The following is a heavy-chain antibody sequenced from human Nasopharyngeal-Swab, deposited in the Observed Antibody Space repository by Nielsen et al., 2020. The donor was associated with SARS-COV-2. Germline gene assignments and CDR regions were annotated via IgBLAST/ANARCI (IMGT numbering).Heavy chain of an antibody. CDR2: IYYSGST. Sequence: WIRQPPGKGLEWIGYIYYSGSTYYNPSLKSRVTISVDTSKNQLSLKLSSVTAADTAVYYCARAGGYCSGGSCRRHYYFDYWGQGTLVPSPQ. V-gene: IGHV4-31*02. D-gene: IGHD2-15*01. J-gene: IGHJ4*02. CDR3: ARAGGYCSGGSCRRHYYFDY.